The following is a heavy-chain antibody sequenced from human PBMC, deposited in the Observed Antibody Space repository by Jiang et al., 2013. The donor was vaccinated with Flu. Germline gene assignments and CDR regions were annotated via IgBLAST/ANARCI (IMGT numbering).Heavy chain of an antibody. CDR2: IYYSGST. Sequence: GPGLVKPSQTLSLTCTVSGGSISSGDYYWSWIRQPPGEGLEWIGYIYYSGSTYYNPSLKSRVTISVDTSKNQFSLKLSSVTAADTAVYYCARDLPGYHYYGLDVWGQGTTVTVSS. CDR1: GGSISSGDYY. V-gene: IGHV4-30-4*08. CDR3: ARDLPGYHYYGLDV. J-gene: IGHJ6*02.